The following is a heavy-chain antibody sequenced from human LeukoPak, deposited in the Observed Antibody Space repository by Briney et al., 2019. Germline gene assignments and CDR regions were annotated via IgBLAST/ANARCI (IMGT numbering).Heavy chain of an antibody. Sequence: SETLSLTCTVSGGSISSSSYYWGWIRQPPGKGLEWIGSIYHSGSTNYNPSLKSRVTISVDKSKNQFSLKLSSVTAADTAVYYCARGFRGITTRSFDIWGQGTMVTVSS. CDR3: ARGFRGITTRSFDI. J-gene: IGHJ3*02. D-gene: IGHD3-22*01. V-gene: IGHV4-39*07. CDR2: IYHSGST. CDR1: GGSISSSSYY.